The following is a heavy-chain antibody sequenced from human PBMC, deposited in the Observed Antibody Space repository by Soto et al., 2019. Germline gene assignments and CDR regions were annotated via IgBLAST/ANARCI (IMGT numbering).Heavy chain of an antibody. CDR1: GYTFTSYA. CDR3: ARAQLGGMDV. V-gene: IGHV1-3*01. CDR2: INAGNGNT. Sequence: ASVKVSCKASGYTFTSYAMHWVRQAPGQRLEWMGWINAGNGNTKYSQKFQGRVTMTTDTSTSTAYMELRSLRSDDTAVYYCARAQLGGMDVWGQGTTVTVSS. J-gene: IGHJ6*02. D-gene: IGHD7-27*01.